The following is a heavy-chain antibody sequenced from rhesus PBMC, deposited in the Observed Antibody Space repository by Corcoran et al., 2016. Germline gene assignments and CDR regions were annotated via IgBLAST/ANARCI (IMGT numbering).Heavy chain of an antibody. J-gene: IGHJ5-1*01. CDR1: GVSIRRFR. Sequence: QVQLQESGPGLVKPSETLSLTCAGSGVSIRRFRWGWVRQPPGRGREWIGEVDGKSGSPTYDPSHKCRVTISKDTSKDQLSLRLNSMTAADTAVYYCVSSPYFNHCKRFDVWGPGVLVTVSS. V-gene: IGHV4-80*01. CDR2: VDGKSGSP. D-gene: IGHD2-2*01. CDR3: VSSPYFNHCKRFDV.